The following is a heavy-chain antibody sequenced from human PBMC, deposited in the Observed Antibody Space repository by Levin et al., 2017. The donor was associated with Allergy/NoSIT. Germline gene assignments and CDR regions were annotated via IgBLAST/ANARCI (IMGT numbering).Heavy chain of an antibody. CDR2: ISSTGSTI. CDR3: ARQLGNFWSGYNYFDY. J-gene: IGHJ4*02. D-gene: IGHD3-3*01. Sequence: GGSLRLSCAASGFTFSSYQMNWVRRAPGKGLEWVSYISSTGSTIYSADSVKGRFTISRDNAKNSLYLHMNSLRAEDTAVYYCARQLGNFWSGYNYFDYWGQGTLVTVSS. CDR1: GFTFSSYQ. V-gene: IGHV3-48*03.